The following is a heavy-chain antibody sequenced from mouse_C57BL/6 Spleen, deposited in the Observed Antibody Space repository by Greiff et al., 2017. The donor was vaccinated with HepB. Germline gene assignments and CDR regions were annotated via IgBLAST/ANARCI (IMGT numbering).Heavy chain of an antibody. V-gene: IGHV1-62-2*01. D-gene: IGHD2-2*01. CDR1: GYTFTEYT. CDR3: ARHGSGLWLLDY. J-gene: IGHJ2*01. CDR2: FYPGRGSI. Sequence: QVQLKQSGAELVKPGASVKLSCKASGYTFTEYTIHWVKQRSGQGLEWIGWFYPGRGSIKYNEKFKDMATLTAAKSSSTVYMELSRLTSEDSAVYFCARHGSGLWLLDYWGQGTALAVSS.